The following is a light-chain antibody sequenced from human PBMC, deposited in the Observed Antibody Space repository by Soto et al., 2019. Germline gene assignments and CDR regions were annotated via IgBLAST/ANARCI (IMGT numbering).Light chain of an antibody. CDR3: QQYGSSPRA. CDR2: GIS. Sequence: ESVLTQSPGTLSLSPGERATLSCRASQSVTNRYFAWYQQRPGQAPRLLIYGISSRATGIPDRFSGSGSGTDFTLTISRLEPEDFAVYYCQQYGSSPRAFGGGTKVEI. V-gene: IGKV3-20*01. J-gene: IGKJ4*01. CDR1: QSVTNRY.